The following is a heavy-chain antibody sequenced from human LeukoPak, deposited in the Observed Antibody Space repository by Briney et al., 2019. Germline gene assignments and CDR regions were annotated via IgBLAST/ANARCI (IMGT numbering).Heavy chain of an antibody. Sequence: SETLSLTCTVSGGSISSGSYYWSWIRQPAGKGLEWIGRTYTTGRTIYNPSLKSQVTISINTSKNQFSLKLTSVTATDTAMYYCARESLEFRSFDFWGQGALVTVSS. CDR1: GGSISSGSYY. V-gene: IGHV4-61*02. D-gene: IGHD1-1*01. CDR2: TYTTGRT. CDR3: ARESLEFRSFDF. J-gene: IGHJ4*02.